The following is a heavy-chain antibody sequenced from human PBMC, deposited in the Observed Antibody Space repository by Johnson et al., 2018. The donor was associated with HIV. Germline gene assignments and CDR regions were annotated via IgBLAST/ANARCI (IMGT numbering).Heavy chain of an antibody. D-gene: IGHD3-16*01. CDR2: ISYDGSNK. CDR1: GFTFSSYA. Sequence: QVQLVESGGGVVQPGRSLRLSCAASGFTFSSYAMHCVRQAPGKGLEWVAVISYDGSNKYYADSVKGRFTISRDNSKNTLYLQMNSLRAEDTAVYYCARERGLPDAFDIWGQGTMVTVSS. J-gene: IGHJ3*02. V-gene: IGHV3-30*04. CDR3: ARERGLPDAFDI.